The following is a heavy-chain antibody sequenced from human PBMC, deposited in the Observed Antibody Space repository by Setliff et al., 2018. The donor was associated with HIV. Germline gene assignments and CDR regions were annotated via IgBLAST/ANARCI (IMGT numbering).Heavy chain of an antibody. CDR1: GGAISGSGYY. D-gene: IGHD3-10*01. CDR2: IYYSGSV. Sequence: SETLSLTCSVSGGAISGSGYYWSWIRQPPGKALEWIGYIYYSGSVYYNPSLKSRLTISVDTSKNQFSVKLNSVTAADTAVYYCARAYFGSGIYYWGQGTLVTVSS. V-gene: IGHV4-31*03. CDR3: ARAYFGSGIYY. J-gene: IGHJ4*02.